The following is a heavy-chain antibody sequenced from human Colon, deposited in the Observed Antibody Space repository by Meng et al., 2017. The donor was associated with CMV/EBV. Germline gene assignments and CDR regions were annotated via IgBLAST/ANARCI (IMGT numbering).Heavy chain of an antibody. D-gene: IGHD1-26*01. V-gene: IGHV4-59*01. CDR3: ARPSSGSYNYGMDV. Sequence: SETLSLTCTVSGGSISSYYWSWIRQPPGKGLEWIGYIYYSGSTNYNPSLKSRVTISVDTSKNQFSLKRSSVTAADTAVYYCARPSSGSYNYGMDVWGQGTTVTVSS. CDR2: IYYSGST. J-gene: IGHJ6*02. CDR1: GGSISSYY.